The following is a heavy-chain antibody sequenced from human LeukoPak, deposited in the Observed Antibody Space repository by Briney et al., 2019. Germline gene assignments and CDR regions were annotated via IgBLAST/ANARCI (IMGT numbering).Heavy chain of an antibody. J-gene: IGHJ3*02. CDR3: AREVFPLRNEEFVIVGALGAFDI. D-gene: IGHD1-26*01. V-gene: IGHV3-21*01. Sequence: GGSLRLSCADSGFSFSDYNINWVRQAPGKGLEWVSSISGSSSHIHYADSVKGRFTISRDNAKNSLYLQMNSLRAEDTAVYYCAREVFPLRNEEFVIVGALGAFDISGQGTMVTVSS. CDR2: ISGSSSHI. CDR1: GFSFSDYN.